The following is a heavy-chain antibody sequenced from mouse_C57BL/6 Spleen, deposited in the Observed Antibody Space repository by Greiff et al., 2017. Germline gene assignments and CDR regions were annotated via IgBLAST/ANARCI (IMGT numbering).Heavy chain of an antibody. D-gene: IGHD2-12*01. V-gene: IGHV1-53*01. CDR3: ARKEYYTLYYYAMDY. Sequence: QVQLQQPGTELVKPGASVKLSCKASGYTFTSYWMHWVKQRPGQGLEWIGNINPSNGGTNYNEKFKSKATLTVDKSSSTAYMQLSSLTSEDSAVYYCARKEYYTLYYYAMDYWGQGTSVTVSS. CDR2: INPSNGGT. J-gene: IGHJ4*01. CDR1: GYTFTSYW.